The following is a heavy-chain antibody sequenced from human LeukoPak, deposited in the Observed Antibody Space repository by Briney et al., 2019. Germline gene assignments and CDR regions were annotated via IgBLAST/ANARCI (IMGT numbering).Heavy chain of an antibody. V-gene: IGHV3-23*01. CDR1: GFTFSRYV. D-gene: IGHD5-18*01. CDR2: INNLGDTT. J-gene: IGHJ5*02. CDR3: ASQQPPRFS. Sequence: GRSLRLSCAASGFTFSRYVITWVRHFPGKGLEWVSTINNLGDTTHYADSVKGRFTISRDNSASILYLQMHSLRAEDTALYNRASQQPPRFSWAQGTLVSVS.